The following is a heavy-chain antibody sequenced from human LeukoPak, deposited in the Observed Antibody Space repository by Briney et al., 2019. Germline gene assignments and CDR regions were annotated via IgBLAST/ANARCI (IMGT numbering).Heavy chain of an antibody. CDR2: ISSSSSYT. V-gene: IGHV3-11*06. Sequence: GGSLRLSCAVSGFTVSSNYMSWIRQAPGKGLEWVSYISSSSSYTNYADSVKGRFTISRDNAKNSLYLQMNSLRAEDTAVYYCARDGVAATDYWGQGTLVTVSS. D-gene: IGHD2-15*01. CDR3: ARDGVAATDY. J-gene: IGHJ4*02. CDR1: GFTVSSNY.